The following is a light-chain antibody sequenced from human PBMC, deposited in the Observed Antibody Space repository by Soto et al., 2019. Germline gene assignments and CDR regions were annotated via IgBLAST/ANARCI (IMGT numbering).Light chain of an antibody. J-gene: IGKJ5*01. CDR2: GAS. V-gene: IGKV3-20*01. CDR3: QQYGSSPQT. CDR1: QSVSDY. Sequence: PGERATLSCRAGQSVSDYLAWYQQKPGQPPRLLIYGASSRATGIPDRFSGSGSGTDFTLTISRLEPEDFAVYYCQQYGSSPQTFGQGTRLEIK.